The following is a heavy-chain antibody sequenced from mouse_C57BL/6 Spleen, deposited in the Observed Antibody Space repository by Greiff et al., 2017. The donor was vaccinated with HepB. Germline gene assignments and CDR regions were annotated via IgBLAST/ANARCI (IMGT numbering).Heavy chain of an antibody. CDR2: IYSRSGNT. CDR3: ARGDYYGSGDY. Sequence: VQLQQSGAELARPGASVKLSCKASGYTFTSYGISWVKQRTGQGLEWIGEIYSRSGNTYYNEKFKGKATLTADKSSSTAYMELRSLTSEDSAVYFCARGDYYGSGDYWGQGTTLTVSS. J-gene: IGHJ2*01. CDR1: GYTFTSYG. V-gene: IGHV1-81*01. D-gene: IGHD1-1*01.